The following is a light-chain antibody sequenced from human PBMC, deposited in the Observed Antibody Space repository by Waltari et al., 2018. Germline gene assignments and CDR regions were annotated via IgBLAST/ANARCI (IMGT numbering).Light chain of an antibody. V-gene: IGKV4-1*01. Sequence: DIVMTQSPDSLAVSLGERATINCKSSQRLLSSSNNKNYLGWYQQKPRQPPKLLVYWASTRISGVPDRFSGSGSGADFTLTISSLQAEDVAVYYCQQYYSSPLTFGGGTKVEIK. CDR1: QRLLSSSNNKNY. CDR2: WAS. J-gene: IGKJ4*01. CDR3: QQYYSSPLT.